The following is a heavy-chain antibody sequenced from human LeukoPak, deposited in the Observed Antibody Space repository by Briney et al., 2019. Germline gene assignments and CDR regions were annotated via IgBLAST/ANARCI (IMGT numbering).Heavy chain of an antibody. J-gene: IGHJ4*02. V-gene: IGHV4-4*07. CDR3: ARDQGSSSWYAYFDY. D-gene: IGHD6-13*01. CDR1: GGSISSFY. Sequence: PSETLSLTCTVSGGSISSFYWSWIRQPAGKGLEWIGRIYTRGSTYYNPSLKSRVSMSVDTSKNQFSLKLSSVTAADTAVYYCARDQGSSSWYAYFDYWGQGTLVTVSS. CDR2: IYTRGST.